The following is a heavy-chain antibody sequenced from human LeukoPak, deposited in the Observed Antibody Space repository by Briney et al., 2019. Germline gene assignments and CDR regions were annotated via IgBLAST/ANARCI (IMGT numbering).Heavy chain of an antibody. CDR1: GGSISSYY. V-gene: IGHV4-59*01. CDR2: IYYSGST. Sequence: PSETLSLTCTVSGGSISSYYWSWIRQPPGKGLEWIGYIYYSGSTNYNPSLKSRVTISVDTSKNQFSLKLSSVTAADTAVYYCASGRYASSGYYPYYFDYWGQGTLVTVSS. D-gene: IGHD3-22*01. J-gene: IGHJ4*02. CDR3: ASGRYASSGYYPYYFDY.